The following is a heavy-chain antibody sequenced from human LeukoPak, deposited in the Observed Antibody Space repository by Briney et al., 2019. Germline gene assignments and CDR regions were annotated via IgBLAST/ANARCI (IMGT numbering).Heavy chain of an antibody. CDR3: AREPDYYDSSGYYFVD. V-gene: IGHV4-39*02. J-gene: IGHJ4*02. Sequence: SETLSLTCTVSGGSISSSSYYWGWIRQPPGKGLEWIGSIYYSGSTYYNPSLKSRVTISVDTSKNQFSLKLSSVTAADTAVYYCAREPDYYDSSGYYFVDWGQGTLVTVSS. D-gene: IGHD3-22*01. CDR2: IYYSGST. CDR1: GGSISSSSYY.